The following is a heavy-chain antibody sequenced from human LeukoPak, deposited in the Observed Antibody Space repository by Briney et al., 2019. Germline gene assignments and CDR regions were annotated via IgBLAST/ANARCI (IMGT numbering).Heavy chain of an antibody. CDR2: IYYSGST. CDR1: VGSISSYY. CDR3: ARLGSSSWYEFDY. V-gene: IGHV4-59*08. J-gene: IGHJ4*02. Sequence: SETLSLTCTVSVGSISSYYWSWMRQPPGKGVVRFGYIYYSGSTNYNPSLKSRVTISVDTSKNQFSLKLNSVTAADTAVYYCARLGSSSWYEFDYWGQGTLVTVSS. D-gene: IGHD6-13*01.